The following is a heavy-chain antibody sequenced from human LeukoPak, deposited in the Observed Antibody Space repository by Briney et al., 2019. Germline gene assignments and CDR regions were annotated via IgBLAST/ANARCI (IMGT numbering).Heavy chain of an antibody. J-gene: IGHJ4*02. CDR1: GNTLTELS. V-gene: IGHV1-24*01. D-gene: IGHD1-26*01. CDR3: AAGGIYSLLDY. Sequence: GASVTVSCKVSGNTLTELSMHWVRQAPGKGLEWMGGFDPEDGKPIYAQKFQGRVTMTEDSSTDTAYMELSSLISEDTAVYYCAAGGIYSLLDYWGQGTLVTVSS. CDR2: FDPEDGKP.